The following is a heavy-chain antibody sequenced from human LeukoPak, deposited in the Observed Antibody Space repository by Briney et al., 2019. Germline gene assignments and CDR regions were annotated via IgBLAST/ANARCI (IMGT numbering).Heavy chain of an antibody. J-gene: IGHJ3*02. CDR3: VRDNRDTDAFDI. CDR1: GGSVSGNY. V-gene: IGHV4-59*02. Sequence: PSETLSLTCSVSGGSVSGNYGSWIRQLPGKGLEWIGYVYFNGSTNYNPSLKSRVTISIDTSKNQFSLKLSSVTAADTAVFYCVRDNRDTDAFDIWGQGTLVTVSS. CDR2: VYFNGST. D-gene: IGHD2/OR15-2a*01.